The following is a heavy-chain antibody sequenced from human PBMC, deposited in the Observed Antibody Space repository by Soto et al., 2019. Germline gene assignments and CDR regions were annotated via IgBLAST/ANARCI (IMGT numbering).Heavy chain of an antibody. V-gene: IGHV1-46*01. D-gene: IGHD2-15*01. J-gene: IGHJ1*01. CDR1: GYIFTAYS. Sequence: ASVKVSCKASGYIFTAYSMHWVRQAPGQGLEWMGVVNPSGGSTNYAQKFQGRITMTRDKSTSTVYMDLSSLTSEDTAVYYCAREENCSDGICYSEYFQRWGQGTRVTVSS. CDR3: AREENCSDGICYSEYFQR. CDR2: VNPSGGST.